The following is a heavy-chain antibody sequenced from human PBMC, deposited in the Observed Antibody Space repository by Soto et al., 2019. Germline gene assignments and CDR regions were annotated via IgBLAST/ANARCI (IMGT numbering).Heavy chain of an antibody. CDR2: ISYDGSNK. V-gene: IGHV3-30-3*01. CDR1: GFTFSSYV. J-gene: IGHJ4*02. Sequence: GGSLRLSCAASGFTFSSYVMHWVRQAPGKGLEWVAVISYDGSNKYYADSVKGRFTISRDNSKNTLYLQMNSLRAEDTAVYYCARDTSSVDYDSSGYYYYFDYWGQGTLVTVSS. CDR3: ARDTSSVDYDSSGYYYYFDY. D-gene: IGHD3-22*01.